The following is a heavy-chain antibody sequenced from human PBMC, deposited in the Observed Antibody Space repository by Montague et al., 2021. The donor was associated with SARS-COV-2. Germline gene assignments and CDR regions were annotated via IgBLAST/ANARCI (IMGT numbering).Heavy chain of an antibody. V-gene: IGHV4-39*01. Sequence: SETLSLTCTVSGGSISSSSYYWGWIRQLPGKGLEWIGSIYYSGSTYYNPSLKSRVTISVDTSKNQFSLKLSSVTAADTAVYYCAGHPLGYCSSTSCYVGWGQGTLVTVSS. J-gene: IGHJ4*02. CDR1: GGSISSSSYY. CDR3: AGHPLGYCSSTSCYVG. D-gene: IGHD2-2*01. CDR2: IYYSGST.